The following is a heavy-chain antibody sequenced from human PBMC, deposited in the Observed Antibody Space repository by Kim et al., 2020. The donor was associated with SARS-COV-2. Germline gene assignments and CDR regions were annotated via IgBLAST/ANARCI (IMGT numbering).Heavy chain of an antibody. CDR3: ARGTRYSCYDYWAYYYYYG. Sequence: SETLSLTCAVYGGSFSGYYWSWIRQPPGKGLEWIGEINHSGSTNYNPSLKSRVTISVDTSKNQFSLKLSSVTAADTAVYYCARGTRYSCYDYWAYYYYYG. D-gene: IGHD5-12*01. CDR1: GGSFSGYY. J-gene: IGHJ6*01. V-gene: IGHV4-34*01. CDR2: INHSGST.